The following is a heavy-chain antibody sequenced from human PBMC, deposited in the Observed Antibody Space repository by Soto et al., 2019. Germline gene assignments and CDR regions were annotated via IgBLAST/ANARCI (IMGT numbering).Heavy chain of an antibody. CDR1: GGSIRSHS. CDR3: ARVSGGRNPILDQNWLDP. D-gene: IGHD3-16*01. V-gene: IGHV4-59*11. J-gene: IGHJ5*02. CDR2: IYYNGNT. Sequence: SETLSLTCTLSGGSIRSHSWSWIRQPPGKGLEWIGYIYYNGNTNNSPSLKSRVTMSIDTSKNQFSLRLSSVTAADTAMYYCARVSGGRNPILDQNWLDPWGQGTLVTVSS.